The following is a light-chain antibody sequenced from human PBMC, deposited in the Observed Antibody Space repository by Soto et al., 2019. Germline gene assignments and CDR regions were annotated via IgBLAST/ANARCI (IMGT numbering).Light chain of an antibody. CDR3: QQYYSTPQT. J-gene: IGKJ1*01. CDR2: WAS. Sequence: DIVMTQSPDSLAVSLGERATINCKSSQSVLYISNNKNYLAWYQQKPGQPPKLLIYWASTRESGVPDRFSGSGSGTDFTLTISSLQAEDAAVYYCQQYYSTPQTFGPGTAVEI. V-gene: IGKV4-1*01. CDR1: QSVLYISNNKNY.